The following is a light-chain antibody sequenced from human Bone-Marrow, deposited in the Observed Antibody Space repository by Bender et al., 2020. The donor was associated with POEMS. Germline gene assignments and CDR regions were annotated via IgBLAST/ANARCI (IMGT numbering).Light chain of an antibody. CDR1: SSDVGTYNL. J-gene: IGLJ3*02. Sequence: QSALTQPAAVSGSPGQSITISCSGTSSDVGTYNLVSWYQQLPGKAPKLMIYEGSKRPSGVSDRFSGSKSGNTASLTVSGLQADDEADYYCSSYAGSFTWVFGGGTKLTVL. V-gene: IGLV2-23*01. CDR3: SSYAGSFTWV. CDR2: EGS.